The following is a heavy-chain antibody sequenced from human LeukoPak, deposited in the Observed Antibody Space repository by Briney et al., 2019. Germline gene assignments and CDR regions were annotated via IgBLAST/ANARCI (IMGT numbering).Heavy chain of an antibody. V-gene: IGHV4-39*07. J-gene: IGHJ5*02. CDR1: GGSISSSSYY. CDR3: ARGFGAGNYYYGWFDP. CDR2: IYYSGST. D-gene: IGHD3-10*01. Sequence: SETLSLTCTVSGGSISSSSYYWGWVRQPPGRGLEWIGSIYYSGSTYYNPSLKSRVTISVDTSKNQFSLKLSSVTAADTAVYYCARGFGAGNYYYGWFDPWGQGTLVSVSS.